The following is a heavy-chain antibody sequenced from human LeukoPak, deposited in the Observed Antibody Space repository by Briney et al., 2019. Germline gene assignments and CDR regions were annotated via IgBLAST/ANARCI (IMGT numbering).Heavy chain of an antibody. V-gene: IGHV1-69*13. J-gene: IGHJ4*02. D-gene: IGHD6-19*01. CDR1: GGTFSSYA. CDR3: SGSGYSSGWYAY. Sequence: SVKVSCKASGGTFSSYAISWVRQAPGQGLEWMGGIIPIFGTANYAQKFQGRVTITADESTSTAYMELSSLRSEDTAVYYCSGSGYSSGWYAYWGQGTLVTVSS. CDR2: IIPIFGTA.